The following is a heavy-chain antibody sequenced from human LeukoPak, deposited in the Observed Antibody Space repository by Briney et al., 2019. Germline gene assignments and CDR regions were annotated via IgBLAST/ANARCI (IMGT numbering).Heavy chain of an antibody. V-gene: IGHV4-4*07. CDR1: GGSLSNYY. CDR2: IYSSGST. J-gene: IGHJ4*02. CDR3: ARVVPFSGLDY. D-gene: IGHD2-8*02. Sequence: SETLSLTCTVSGGSLSNYYWNWLRQPAGKGLEWIGRIYSSGSTNYNPSLTSRVTISVDTSKNQFSLRLSSVTAEDTAFYYCARVVPFSGLDYWGQGTLVTVSS.